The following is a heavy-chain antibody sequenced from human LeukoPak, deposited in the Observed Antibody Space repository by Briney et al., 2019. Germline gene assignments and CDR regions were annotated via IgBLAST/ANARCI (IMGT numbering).Heavy chain of an antibody. D-gene: IGHD3-22*01. V-gene: IGHV1-18*04. CDR1: GYTFTSYY. CDR2: INTYNGNT. Sequence: GASVKVSCKASGYTFTSYYMHWVRQAPGQGLEWMGWINTYNGNTNYAHKFQGRVTLTTDTSTRTAYLELRSLRFDDTAMYYCARGLWDYYKSSNYSFDYWGQGTLVIVSS. CDR3: ARGLWDYYKSSNYSFDY. J-gene: IGHJ4*02.